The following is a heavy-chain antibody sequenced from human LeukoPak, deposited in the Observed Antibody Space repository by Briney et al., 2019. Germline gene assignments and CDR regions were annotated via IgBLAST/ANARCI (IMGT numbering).Heavy chain of an antibody. CDR2: ISSSSSYI. J-gene: IGHJ4*02. Sequence: GGSLRLSCAASGFTFSSYSMNWVRQAPGKGLEWVSFISSSSSYIYYADSVKGRFTISRDNAKNSLYLQMYSLRAEDTAVYYCARVDYYYDSSGYYYEVVDYWGQGTLVTVSS. CDR3: ARVDYYYDSSGYYYEVVDY. D-gene: IGHD3-22*01. V-gene: IGHV3-21*01. CDR1: GFTFSSYS.